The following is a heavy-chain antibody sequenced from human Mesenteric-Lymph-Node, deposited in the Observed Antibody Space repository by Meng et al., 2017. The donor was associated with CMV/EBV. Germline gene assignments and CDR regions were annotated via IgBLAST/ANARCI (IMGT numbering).Heavy chain of an antibody. CDR3: AKEGVDIVVVPAATTPYYYYGMDV. V-gene: IGHV3-30*02. J-gene: IGHJ6*02. CDR1: GFTFSSYG. D-gene: IGHD2-2*01. CDR2: IRYDGSNK. Sequence: GESLKISCAASGFTFSSYGMHWVRPAPGKGLEWVAFIRYDGSNKYYADSVKGRFTISRDNSKNTLYLQMNSLRAEDTAVYYCAKEGVDIVVVPAATTPYYYYGMDVWGQGTTVTVSS.